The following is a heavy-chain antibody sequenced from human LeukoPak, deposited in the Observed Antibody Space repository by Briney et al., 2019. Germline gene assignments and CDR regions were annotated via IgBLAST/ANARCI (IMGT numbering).Heavy chain of an antibody. CDR1: GFTFGDYA. V-gene: IGHV3-49*03. D-gene: IGHD2-15*01. CDR3: TRAGRYCSGGSCHSFY. CDR2: IRSKAHGGTT. J-gene: IGHJ4*02. Sequence: PGGSLRLSCTASGFTFGDYAMSWFRQAPGEGLEWVGFIRSKAHGGTTEYAASVKGRFTISRDDSKSIAYLQMDSLRTEDTAVYYCTRAGRYCSGGSCHSFYWGQGTLVTVSS.